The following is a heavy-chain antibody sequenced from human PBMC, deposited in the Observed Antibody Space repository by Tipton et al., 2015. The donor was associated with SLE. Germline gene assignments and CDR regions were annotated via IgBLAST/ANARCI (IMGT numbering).Heavy chain of an antibody. Sequence: QLVQSGAEVKKPGASVKVSCKASGYTFTKYYMHWVRQAPGQGFEWMGIINPSGGSTTHAQNFRGRVTMTRDTSTSTVYMELSSLRSEDTAMYYCARAPTAVARNWFDSWGQGTLVTVSS. CDR2: INPSGGST. CDR1: GYTFTKYY. J-gene: IGHJ5*01. D-gene: IGHD6-19*01. CDR3: ARAPTAVARNWFDS. V-gene: IGHV1-46*01.